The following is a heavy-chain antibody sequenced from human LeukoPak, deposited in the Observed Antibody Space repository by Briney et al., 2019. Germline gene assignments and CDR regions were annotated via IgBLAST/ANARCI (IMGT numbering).Heavy chain of an antibody. J-gene: IGHJ4*02. D-gene: IGHD5-18*01. CDR3: ARVEPRYSYGQQAPKSFDY. CDR1: GYTFTSYA. Sequence: ASVKVSCKASGYTFTSYAMHWVRQAPGQRLEWMGWINAGNGNTKYSQKFQGRVTITRDTSASTAYMELSSLRSEDTAVYYCARVEPRYSYGQQAPKSFDYWGQGTLVTVSS. V-gene: IGHV1-3*01. CDR2: INAGNGNT.